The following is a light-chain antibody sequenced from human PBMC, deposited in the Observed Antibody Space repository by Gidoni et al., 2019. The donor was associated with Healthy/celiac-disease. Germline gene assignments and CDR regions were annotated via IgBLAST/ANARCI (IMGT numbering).Light chain of an antibody. Sequence: EIVLTQSPATLSLSPGERATLSCRASQSVSSYLAWYQQTHGQAPRLLIYDASNRATGIPARFSGSGSGTDFTLTISRLEPEDFAVYYCQQRSNWPPRYTFGQXTKLEIK. CDR3: QQRSNWPPRYT. V-gene: IGKV3-11*01. CDR1: QSVSSY. J-gene: IGKJ2*01. CDR2: DAS.